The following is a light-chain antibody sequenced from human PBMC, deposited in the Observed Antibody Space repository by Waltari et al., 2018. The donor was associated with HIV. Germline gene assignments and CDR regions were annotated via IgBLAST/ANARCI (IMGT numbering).Light chain of an antibody. J-gene: IGKJ1*01. Sequence: DIQMTQSPSSLSASVGDRVTISCRASQDIGSYSNWYRRRPGTAPQLLIYVASNLQTGVPSRFSASGSGTDFSLSIDGLQSDDFATYFCQQSYTTPRTFGLGTKVE. CDR1: QDIGSY. V-gene: IGKV1-39*01. CDR3: QQSYTTPRT. CDR2: VAS.